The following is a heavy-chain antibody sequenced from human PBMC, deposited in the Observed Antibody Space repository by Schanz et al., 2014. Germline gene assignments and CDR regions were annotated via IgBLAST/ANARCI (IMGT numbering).Heavy chain of an antibody. CDR2: IIPILRIP. CDR3: ARPHSKYDAVES. V-gene: IGHV1-69*04. D-gene: IGHD4-4*01. J-gene: IGHJ3*02. Sequence: SCKASGGIFSYAISWVRQAPGQGLEWMGSIIPILRIPNYAQKFQGRVTITADKSTSTAYMELSSLRSEDMPVYYCARPHSKYDAVESWSEGKMVSVSP. CDR1: GGIFSYA.